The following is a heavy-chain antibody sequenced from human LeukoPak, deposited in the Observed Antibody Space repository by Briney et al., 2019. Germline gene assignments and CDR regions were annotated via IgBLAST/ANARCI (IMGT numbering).Heavy chain of an antibody. J-gene: IGHJ4*02. CDR2: VDPGDGET. Sequence: ASVKVSCKVSGYTFTDYYMHWVQQAPGKGLEWMGLVDPGDGETIYAEKFQGRVTITADTSTDTAYMGLSSLRSEDTAVYYCATSYTTGNDYWGQGTLVTVSS. V-gene: IGHV1-69-2*01. CDR1: GYTFTDYY. CDR3: ATSYTTGNDY. D-gene: IGHD3-16*01.